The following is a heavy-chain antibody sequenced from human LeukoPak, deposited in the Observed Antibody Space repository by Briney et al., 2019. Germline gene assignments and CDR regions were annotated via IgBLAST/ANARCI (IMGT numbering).Heavy chain of an antibody. CDR3: ARDRYCSSTSCYLDAGAFDP. J-gene: IGHJ5*02. D-gene: IGHD2-2*01. CDR1: GGTFSSYT. CDR2: IIPILGIA. V-gene: IGHV1-69*04. Sequence: SVKVSCQASGGTFSSYTISWVRQAPGQGLEWMGRIIPILGIANYAQKFQGRVTITADKSTSTAYMELSSLRSEDTAVYYCARDRYCSSTSCYLDAGAFDPWGQGTLVTVSS.